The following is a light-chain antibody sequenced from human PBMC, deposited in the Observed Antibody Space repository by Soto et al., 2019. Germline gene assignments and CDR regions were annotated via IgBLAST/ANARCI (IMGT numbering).Light chain of an antibody. Sequence: DIQMTQSPSTLSAFVGDTVTITCRASQSISGWLAWYQQKPGKAPKLLIYKASTLESGVPSRFSGSGSGTEFTLTISSLQPDDFATYYCQQYDSYSWTFGQGTKVDIK. V-gene: IGKV1-5*03. J-gene: IGKJ1*01. CDR3: QQYDSYSWT. CDR2: KAS. CDR1: QSISGW.